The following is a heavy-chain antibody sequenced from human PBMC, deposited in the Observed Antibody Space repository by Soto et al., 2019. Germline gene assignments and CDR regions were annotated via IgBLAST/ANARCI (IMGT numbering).Heavy chain of an antibody. J-gene: IGHJ4*02. CDR2: ISYDGSNK. CDR1: GFTFSSYG. V-gene: IGHV3-30*18. D-gene: IGHD5-18*01. Sequence: QVQLVESGGGVVQPGRSLRLSCAASGFTFSSYGMHWVRQAPGKGLEWVAVISYDGSNKYYAHSVKGRFTISRDNSKNTLYLQMNSLRAEDTAVFYCAKDGRGYSYGSIPTYYWGQGTLVIVSS. CDR3: AKDGRGYSYGSIPTYY.